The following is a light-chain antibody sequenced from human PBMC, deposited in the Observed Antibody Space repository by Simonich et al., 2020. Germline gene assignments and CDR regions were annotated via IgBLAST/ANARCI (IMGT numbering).Light chain of an antibody. Sequence: QLVLTQSPSASASLGASVKLTCTLSSGHSSYAIAWHQQQPEKGPRYLMKLNSDGSHSKGDGIPYPFSGSSSGAERYLTISSLQSEDEADYYCQTWGTGIVVFGGGTKLTVL. CDR3: QTWGTGIVV. CDR2: LNSDGSH. J-gene: IGLJ2*01. CDR1: SGHSSYA. V-gene: IGLV4-69*01.